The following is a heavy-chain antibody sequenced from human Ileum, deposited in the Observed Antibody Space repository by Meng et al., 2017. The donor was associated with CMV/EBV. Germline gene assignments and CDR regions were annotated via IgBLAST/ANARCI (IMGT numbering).Heavy chain of an antibody. CDR3: ARGDTYYLEWWFDP. CDR1: GFTFTNYD. J-gene: IGHJ5*02. V-gene: IGHV1-18*01. Sequence: KASGFTFTNYDCHWVRQAPGQGLEWMGWISAYNGGTNPAQKFQGRATMTIDTSTSTAYMELRSLRSDDTAVYYCARGDTYYLEWWFDPWGQGTLVTVSS. D-gene: IGHD3-3*01. CDR2: ISAYNGGT.